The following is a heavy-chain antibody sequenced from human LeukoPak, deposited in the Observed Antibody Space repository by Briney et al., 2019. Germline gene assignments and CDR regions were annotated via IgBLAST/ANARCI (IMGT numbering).Heavy chain of an antibody. Sequence: ASVKVSCKASGYTFTGYYMHWVRQAPGQGLEWMGRINPNSGGTNYAQKFQGRVTMTRDTSISTAYMELSRLRSDDTAVYYCARRYCSSTSCYSASGGMDVWGQGTTVTVSS. CDR3: ARRYCSSTSCYSASGGMDV. CDR1: GYTFTGYY. CDR2: INPNSGGT. J-gene: IGHJ6*02. V-gene: IGHV1-2*06. D-gene: IGHD2-2*01.